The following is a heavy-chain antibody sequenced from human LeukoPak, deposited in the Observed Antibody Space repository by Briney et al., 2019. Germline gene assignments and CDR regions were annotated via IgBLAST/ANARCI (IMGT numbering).Heavy chain of an antibody. CDR3: ARGSAGWYSIDY. CDR1: GGSISNYY. Sequence: SETPSLTCTVSGGSISNYYWSWIRQPAVKGLEWIGRIYSSGTTNSSPSLKSRVTMSVDTSKNQFSLILSSVTAADTAVYFCARGSAGWYSIDYWGQGILVTVSS. J-gene: IGHJ4*02. D-gene: IGHD6-19*01. V-gene: IGHV4-4*07. CDR2: IYSSGTT.